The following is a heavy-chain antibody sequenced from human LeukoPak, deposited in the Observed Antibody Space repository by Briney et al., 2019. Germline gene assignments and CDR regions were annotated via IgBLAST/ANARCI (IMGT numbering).Heavy chain of an antibody. CDR1: GFTFSSYE. Sequence: PGGSLRLSCAASGFTFSSYEMNWVRQAPGKGLEWVSYISSSGSTIYYADSVKGRFTISRDNAKNSLYLQMNGLRAEDTAVYYCARDFGGGFDYWGQGTLDTVSS. J-gene: IGHJ4*02. CDR2: ISSSGSTI. V-gene: IGHV3-48*03. CDR3: ARDFGGGFDY. D-gene: IGHD3-3*01.